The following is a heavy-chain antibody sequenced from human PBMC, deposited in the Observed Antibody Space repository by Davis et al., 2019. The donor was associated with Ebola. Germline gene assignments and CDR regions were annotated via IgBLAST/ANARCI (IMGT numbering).Heavy chain of an antibody. V-gene: IGHV3-30*03. J-gene: IGHJ4*02. Sequence: GESLKISCAGSGFRFRDYGMHWVRQTPGTVLAWVAVISYDSRQESFSDSVRGRFTVSRDNSKKMFYLQMNSLRVEDTALYYCARDRGSDWYFDLWGQGTLVTVST. CDR2: ISYDSRQE. CDR1: GFRFRDYG. CDR3: ARDRGSDWYFDL. D-gene: IGHD3-9*01.